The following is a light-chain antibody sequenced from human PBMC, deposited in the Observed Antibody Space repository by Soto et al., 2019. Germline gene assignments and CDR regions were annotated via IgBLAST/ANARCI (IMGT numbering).Light chain of an antibody. Sequence: EMVLTQSPGTLSLSPGARATLSCRASQSVSSSYLAWYQQKPGQAPRLLIYGASSRATGIPDRFSGSGSGTDFTLTISRLESEDFAVYYCQQYGSSPPFTFGPGTKVDIK. CDR1: QSVSSSY. J-gene: IGKJ3*01. V-gene: IGKV3-20*01. CDR3: QQYGSSPPFT. CDR2: GAS.